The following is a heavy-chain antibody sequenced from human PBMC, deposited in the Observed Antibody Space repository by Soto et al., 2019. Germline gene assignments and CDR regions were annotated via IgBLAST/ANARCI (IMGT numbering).Heavy chain of an antibody. CDR3: TRPLGELSLDYYYYMDV. CDR2: IRSKANSYAT. D-gene: IGHD3-16*02. CDR1: GFTFSGSA. J-gene: IGHJ6*03. V-gene: IGHV3-73*01. Sequence: GGSLRLSCAASGFTFSGSAMHWVRQASGKGLEWVGRIRSKANSYATAYAASVKGRFTISRDDSKNTAYLQMNSLKTEDTAVYYCTRPLGELSLDYYYYMDVWGKGTTVTVSS.